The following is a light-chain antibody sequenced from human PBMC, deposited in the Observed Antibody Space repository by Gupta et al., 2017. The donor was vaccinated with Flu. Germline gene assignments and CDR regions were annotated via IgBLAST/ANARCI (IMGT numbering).Light chain of an antibody. V-gene: IGLV3-21*02. CDR2: DDR. CDR1: DMGSKS. CDR3: QLCDSSIDFRWV. Sequence: GSDMGSKSVHWYQQMPGTAPVLVVYDDRDRPSGVPERFSGSNPGNTATLAISGVEAGDEADYYCQLCDSSIDFRWVFGGGTKLTVL. J-gene: IGLJ3*02.